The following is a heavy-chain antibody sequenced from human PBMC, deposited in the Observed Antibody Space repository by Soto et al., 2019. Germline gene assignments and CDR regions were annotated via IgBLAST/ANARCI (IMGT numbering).Heavy chain of an antibody. V-gene: IGHV4-59*08. J-gene: IGHJ4*02. CDR2: IYYSGST. CDR3: ARRYCSGGSCYGWEYYSDY. Sequence: SETLSLTCTVSGGSISSYYWSWIRQPPGKGLEWIGYIYYSGSTNYNPSLKSRVTISVDTSKNQFSLKLSSVTAADTAVYYCARRYCSGGSCYGWEYYSDYWGQGTLVTVSS. CDR1: GGSISSYY. D-gene: IGHD2-15*01.